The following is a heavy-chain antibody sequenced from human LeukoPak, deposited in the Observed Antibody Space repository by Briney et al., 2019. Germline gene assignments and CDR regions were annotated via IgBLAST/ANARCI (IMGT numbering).Heavy chain of an antibody. CDR1: GFTFSSYS. Sequence: GGSLRLSCAASGFTFSSYSMNWVRQAPGKGLEWVSSISSSSSYIHYADSVKGRFTISRDNAKNSLYLQMNSLRAEDTAVYYCARDRQQLVDYWGQGTLVTVSS. D-gene: IGHD6-13*01. CDR2: ISSSSSYI. V-gene: IGHV3-21*01. CDR3: ARDRQQLVDY. J-gene: IGHJ4*02.